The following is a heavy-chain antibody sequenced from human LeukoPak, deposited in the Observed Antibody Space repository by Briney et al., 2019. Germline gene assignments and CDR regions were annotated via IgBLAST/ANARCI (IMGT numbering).Heavy chain of an antibody. V-gene: IGHV4-59*01. D-gene: IGHD3-22*01. CDR2: IHYTGST. CDR3: ARDRTGTYYDSTGYQRYYFSYLDV. Sequence: PSETLSLTCTVSGDSISTYYWSWIRQPPGKGLEWIGFIHYTGSTNFNPSLKSRLSMSVDTSKSQFSLHLSSVTAADTAVYHCARDRTGTYYDSTGYQRYYFSYLDVWGKGTTVTVSS. J-gene: IGHJ6*03. CDR1: GDSISTYY.